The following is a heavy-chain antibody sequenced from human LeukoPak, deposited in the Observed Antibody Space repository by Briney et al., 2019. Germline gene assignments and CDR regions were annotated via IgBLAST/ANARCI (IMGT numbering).Heavy chain of an antibody. D-gene: IGHD3-3*01. CDR1: GFSFTSYW. V-gene: IGHV3-7*03. Sequence: PGGSLRLSCAASGFSFTSYWMTWVRQAPGKGLEWVAIIKQDGSEKFYVDSVKGRFTISRDNAKNSLYLQMNSLRAEDTAVYYCATGGPGVVDFDYWGQGTLVTVSS. J-gene: IGHJ4*02. CDR2: IKQDGSEK. CDR3: ATGGPGVVDFDY.